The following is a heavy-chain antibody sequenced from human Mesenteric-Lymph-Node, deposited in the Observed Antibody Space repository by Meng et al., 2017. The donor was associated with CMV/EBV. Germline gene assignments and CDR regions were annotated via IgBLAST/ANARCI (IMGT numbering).Heavy chain of an antibody. CDR1: GFTFSSYA. CDR2: ISYDGSNK. V-gene: IGHV3-30-3*01. J-gene: IGHJ4*02. D-gene: IGHD1-26*01. Sequence: SWTASGFTFSSYAMHWVRQAPGKGMEWVEVISYDGSNKYYADSVKGRVTISRDNSKNTLYLQMNSLRAEDTAVYYCAREATTGAFDYWGQGTLVTVSS. CDR3: AREATTGAFDY.